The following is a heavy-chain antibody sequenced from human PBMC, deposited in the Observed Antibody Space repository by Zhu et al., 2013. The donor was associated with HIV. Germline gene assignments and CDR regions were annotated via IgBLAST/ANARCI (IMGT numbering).Heavy chain of an antibody. CDR3: ATWDTAMVTGDYYYGMDV. CDR2: IIPILGIA. D-gene: IGHD5-18*01. V-gene: IGHV1-69*02. CDR1: GGTFSSYT. J-gene: IGHJ6*02. Sequence: QVQLVQSGAEVKKPGSSVKVSCKASGGTFSSYTISWVRQAPGQGLEWMGRIIPILGIANYAQKFQGRVTITADKSTSTAYMELSSLRSEDTAVYYCATWDTAMVTGDYYYGMDVWGQGTTVTVSS.